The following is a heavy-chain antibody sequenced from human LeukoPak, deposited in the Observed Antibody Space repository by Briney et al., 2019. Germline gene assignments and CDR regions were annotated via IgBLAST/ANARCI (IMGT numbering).Heavy chain of an antibody. D-gene: IGHD3-10*01. V-gene: IGHV3-30*04. Sequence: PGTSLRLSCTASGFIFSTYAFHWVRQAPGKGPEWMASITYDGSNTYFADSVKGRFTLSRDNSKNALYLQMNSQRPADTAVYYCARPGGYAFDLWGQGTMVTVSS. CDR3: ARPGGYAFDL. CDR2: ITYDGSNT. CDR1: GFIFSTYA. J-gene: IGHJ3*01.